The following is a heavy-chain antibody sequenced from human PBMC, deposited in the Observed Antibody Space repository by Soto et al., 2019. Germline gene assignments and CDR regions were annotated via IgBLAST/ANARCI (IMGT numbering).Heavy chain of an antibody. CDR2: INAGNGNT. V-gene: IGHV1-3*01. CDR3: ARFNDLIAAAGSYYYYYGMDV. CDR1: GYTFTSYA. J-gene: IGHJ6*02. D-gene: IGHD6-13*01. Sequence: ASVKVSCKASGYTFTSYAMHWVRQAPGQRLEWMGWINAGNGNTKYSQKFQGRVTITRDTSASTAYMEPSSLRSEDTAVYYCARFNDLIAAAGSYYYYYGMDVWGQGTTVTVSS.